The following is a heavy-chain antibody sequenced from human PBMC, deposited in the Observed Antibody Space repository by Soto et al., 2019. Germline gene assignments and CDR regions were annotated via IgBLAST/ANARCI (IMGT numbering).Heavy chain of an antibody. CDR3: ARTAMITDYYYGMDV. J-gene: IGHJ6*02. CDR1: GGSISSGGYY. V-gene: IGHV4-31*03. D-gene: IGHD5-18*01. Sequence: PSETLSLTCTVSGGSISSGGYYWSWIRQHPGKGLEWIEYIYYSGSTYYKPSLKSRVTISVDTSKNQFSLKLNSVTAADTALYYCARTAMITDYYYGMDVWGQGTTVTVSS. CDR2: IYYSGST.